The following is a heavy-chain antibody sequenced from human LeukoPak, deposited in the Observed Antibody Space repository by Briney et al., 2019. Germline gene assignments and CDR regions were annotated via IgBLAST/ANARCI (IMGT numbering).Heavy chain of an antibody. CDR2: IRSKPNNYAT. CDR1: GFTFSSYS. V-gene: IGHV3-73*01. Sequence: GGSLRLSCAASGFTFSSYSMHWVRQASGKGLEWVGRIRSKPNNYATADAASVKGRFSISRDDSKNTTYLQMNSLKTEDTAVYYCSRRSSDDSSGYYFDWGQGALVTVSS. D-gene: IGHD3-22*01. CDR3: SRRSSDDSSGYYFD. J-gene: IGHJ4*02.